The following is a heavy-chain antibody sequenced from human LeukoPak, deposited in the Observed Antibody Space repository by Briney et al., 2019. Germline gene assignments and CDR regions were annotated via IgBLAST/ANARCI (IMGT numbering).Heavy chain of an antibody. D-gene: IGHD6-13*01. CDR1: GFTFSSYS. Sequence: PGGSLRLSCAASGFTFSSYSMNWVRQAPGKGLEWVSYISSSSSSTIYYADSVKGRFTISRDNAKNSLYLQMNSLRAEDTAVYYCARVPYSSSPDAHFDYWGQGTLVTVSS. V-gene: IGHV3-48*04. CDR3: ARVPYSSSPDAHFDY. J-gene: IGHJ4*02. CDR2: ISSSSSSTI.